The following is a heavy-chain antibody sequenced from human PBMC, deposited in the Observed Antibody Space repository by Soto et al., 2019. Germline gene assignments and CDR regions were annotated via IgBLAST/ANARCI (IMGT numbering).Heavy chain of an antibody. CDR2: ISGSGGST. D-gene: IGHD3-22*01. CDR3: AKVVRVVVAPFDY. CDR1: GFTFSSYA. V-gene: IGHV3-23*01. Sequence: PGGSLRLSCAASGFTFSSYAMSWVRQAPGKGLEWVSAISGSGGSTYHADSVKGRFTISRDNSKNTLYLQMNSLRAEDTAVYYCAKVVRVVVAPFDYWGQGTPVTVSS. J-gene: IGHJ4*02.